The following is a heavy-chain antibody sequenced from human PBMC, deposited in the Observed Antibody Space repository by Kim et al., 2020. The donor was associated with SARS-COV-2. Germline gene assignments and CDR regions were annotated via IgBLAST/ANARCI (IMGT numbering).Heavy chain of an antibody. CDR3: ARYNRYSNYDAFDI. CDR2: IYYCGST. Sequence: SETLSLTCTVSGGSISSSSYYWGWIRQPPGKGLEWIGSIYYCGSTYYNPSLKSRVTISVDTSKNQFSLKLSSVTAADTAVYYCARYNRYSNYDAFDIWGQGTMVTVSS. V-gene: IGHV4-39*01. CDR1: GGSISSSSYY. J-gene: IGHJ3*02. D-gene: IGHD4-4*01.